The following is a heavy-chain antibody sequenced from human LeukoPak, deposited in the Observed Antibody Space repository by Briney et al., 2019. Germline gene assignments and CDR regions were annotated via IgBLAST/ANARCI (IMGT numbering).Heavy chain of an antibody. D-gene: IGHD3-22*01. V-gene: IGHV1-69*13. Sequence: ASVKVSCKASGYTLTDYYMHWVRQAPGQGLEWMGGIIPIFGTANYAQKFQGRVTITADESTSTAYMELSSLRSEDTAVYYCAIHYYDTKDAFDIWGQGTMVTVSS. J-gene: IGHJ3*02. CDR3: AIHYYDTKDAFDI. CDR1: GYTLTDYY. CDR2: IIPIFGTA.